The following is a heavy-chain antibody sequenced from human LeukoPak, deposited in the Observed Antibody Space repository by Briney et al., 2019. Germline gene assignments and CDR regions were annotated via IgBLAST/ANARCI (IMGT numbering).Heavy chain of an antibody. CDR2: IYTSGRT. V-gene: IGHV4-4*07. D-gene: IGHD6-6*01. CDR3: ARAGWGIAARRMNGYYYYYMDV. CDR1: GRSIRSYY. J-gene: IGHJ6*03. Sequence: SETLSLTCTVSGRSIRSYYWMWIRQPAGKGLEWIGRIYTSGRTNYNPSLKSRVTMSVDTSKNQFSLKLSSVTAADTAVYYCARAGWGIAARRMNGYYYYYMDVWGKGTTVTVSS.